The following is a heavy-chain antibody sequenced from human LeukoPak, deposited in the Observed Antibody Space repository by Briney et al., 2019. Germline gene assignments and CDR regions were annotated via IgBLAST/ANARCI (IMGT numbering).Heavy chain of an antibody. V-gene: IGHV1-69*13. Sequence: GASVKVSCKASGGTFSSYAISWVRQAPGQGLEWMGGIIPIFGTANYAQKFQGRVTITADESTSTAYMELSSLRSEDTAVYYCARDPGSDAGLYYYYGMDVWGQGTTVTVSS. J-gene: IGHJ6*02. CDR3: ARDPGSDAGLYYYYGMDV. CDR2: IIPIFGTA. CDR1: GGTFSSYA.